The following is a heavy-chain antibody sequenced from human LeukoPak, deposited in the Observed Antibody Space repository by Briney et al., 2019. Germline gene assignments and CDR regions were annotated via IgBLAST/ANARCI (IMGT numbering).Heavy chain of an antibody. CDR1: GFTFDDYG. CDR3: AREGSSGWFYYLDY. V-gene: IGHV3-20*04. Sequence: GGSLRLSCAASGFTFDDYGMIGVRQVPGRGREGLSGFNWKGGRTGYADSVKGRFTISRDNAKNSMYLQMNSLRAEDTALDYCAREGSSGWFYYLDYWGQGTLVTVSS. J-gene: IGHJ4*02. CDR2: FNWKGGRT. D-gene: IGHD6-19*01.